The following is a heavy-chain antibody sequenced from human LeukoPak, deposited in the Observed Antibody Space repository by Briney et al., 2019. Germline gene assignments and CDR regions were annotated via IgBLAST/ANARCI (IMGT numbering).Heavy chain of an antibody. Sequence: PGGSLRLSCATSGFNFDRYTIHWVRQAPGKGPEWVSLAGWAGGTTFYSDSVRGRFTISRDSGRKSVYLQMNSLTTDVTAFYFCAKELDTMFFDYWGQGALATVSS. CDR2: AGWAGGTT. J-gene: IGHJ4*02. V-gene: IGHV3-43*01. CDR1: GFNFDRYT. D-gene: IGHD3-10*02. CDR3: AKELDTMFFDY.